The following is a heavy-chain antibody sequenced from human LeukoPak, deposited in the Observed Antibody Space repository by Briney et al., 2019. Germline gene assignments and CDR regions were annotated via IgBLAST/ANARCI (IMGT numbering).Heavy chain of an antibody. V-gene: IGHV3-23*01. J-gene: IGHJ4*02. D-gene: IGHD3-10*01. CDR2: TLGSGTYT. CDR3: SSWRGHGLGGSCFDS. CDR1: GFTFRDYF. Sequence: PGGSLTLSCAASGFTFRDYFIHWVRQPPGTGREWVSATLGSGTYTYYADSVKGRVTISRDSSENTLYLQMNSLNAEDTALYSFSSWRGHGLGGSCFDSWGQGVLVTVSS.